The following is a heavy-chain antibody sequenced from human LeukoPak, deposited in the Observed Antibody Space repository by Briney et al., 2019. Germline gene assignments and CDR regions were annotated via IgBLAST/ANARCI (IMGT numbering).Heavy chain of an antibody. J-gene: IGHJ4*02. V-gene: IGHV4-61*01. CDR2: IYYSGST. Sequence: SETLSLTCTVSGGSISSGSYYWSWIRQPPGKGLEWIGYIYYSGSTTYNPSLKSRVTMSIDTSKNQFSLKLTSVTAADTAVYYCARQKVATTYFDYWGQGTLVTVSS. CDR3: ARQKVATTYFDY. D-gene: IGHD5-12*01. CDR1: GGSISSGSYY.